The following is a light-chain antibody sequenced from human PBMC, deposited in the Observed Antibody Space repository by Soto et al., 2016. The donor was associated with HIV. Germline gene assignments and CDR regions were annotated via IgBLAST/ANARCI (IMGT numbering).Light chain of an antibody. CDR3: QQLNTYLPFT. J-gene: IGKJ3*01. V-gene: IGKV1-9*01. CDR2: TAS. CDR1: QGISSY. Sequence: DIQLTQSPSFLSASVGDRVTITCRASQGISSYLAWYQQKPGKAPKLLIYTASTLQSGVPSRFSGSGSGTEFTLTISSLQPEDSATYYCQQLNTYLPFTFGPGTKVD.